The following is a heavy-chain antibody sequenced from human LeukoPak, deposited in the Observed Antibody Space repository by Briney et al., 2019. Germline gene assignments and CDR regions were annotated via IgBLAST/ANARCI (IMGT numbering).Heavy chain of an antibody. CDR1: GYTFTGYY. J-gene: IGHJ5*02. CDR2: INPNSGGT. V-gene: IGHV1-2*02. D-gene: IGHD3-22*01. CDR3: AREVGSGYYDSSGYYNWFDP. Sequence: ASVKVSCKASGYTFTGYYMHWVRQAPGQGLGWMGWINPNSGGTNYAQKFQGRVTMTRDTSISTAYMELSRLRSDDTAVYYCAREVGSGYYDSSGYYNWFDPWGQGTLVTVSS.